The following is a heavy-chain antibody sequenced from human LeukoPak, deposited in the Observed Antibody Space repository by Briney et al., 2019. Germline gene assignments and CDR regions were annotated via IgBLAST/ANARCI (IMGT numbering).Heavy chain of an antibody. CDR1: GDSLSSGGHY. J-gene: IGHJ4*02. CDR2: IYFTGET. D-gene: IGHD3-22*01. CDR3: ARDSGFWLY. Sequence: SETLSLTCTVSGDSLSSGGHYWGWIRQTPGKRLEWIGNIYFTGETSFNPSLKSRLAMSVDTSKNQLFLNLDSMIAADTAVYYCARDSGFWLYWGQGALVTVSS. V-gene: IGHV4-39*07.